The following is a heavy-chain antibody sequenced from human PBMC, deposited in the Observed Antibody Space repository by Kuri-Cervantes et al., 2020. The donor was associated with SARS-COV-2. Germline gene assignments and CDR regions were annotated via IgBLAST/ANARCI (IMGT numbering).Heavy chain of an antibody. CDR3: ARGVGSSWYVDDAFDI. Sequence: ASVKVSCKASGYTFTGYYMHWVRQAPGQGLEWMGWINPNSGGTNYAQKFQGRVTMTRDTSISTAYMELSRLRSEDTAVYYCARGVGSSWYVDDAFDIWSQGTMVTVSS. J-gene: IGHJ3*02. CDR2: INPNSGGT. D-gene: IGHD6-13*01. V-gene: IGHV1-2*02. CDR1: GYTFTGYY.